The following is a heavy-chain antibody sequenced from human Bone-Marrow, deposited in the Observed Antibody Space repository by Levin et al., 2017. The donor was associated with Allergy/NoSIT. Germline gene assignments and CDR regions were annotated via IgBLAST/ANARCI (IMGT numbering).Heavy chain of an antibody. J-gene: IGHJ6*02. V-gene: IGHV3-7*01. CDR1: GFTFSSYW. CDR2: IKGDGSEK. CDR3: VTSSSGRVGLDV. Sequence: GGSLRLSCAASGFTFSSYWMAWVRQTPGKGLEWPASIKGDGSEKSYVDSVKGRFTISRDNAKNSLYLQMNSLRAEDTAVYYCVTSSSGRVGLDVWGQGTTVTVSS. D-gene: IGHD6-19*01.